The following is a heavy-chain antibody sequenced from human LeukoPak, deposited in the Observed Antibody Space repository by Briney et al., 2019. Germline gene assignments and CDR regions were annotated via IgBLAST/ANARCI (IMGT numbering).Heavy chain of an antibody. Sequence: SEPLSLTCAASGGSFSSGGYSWGGIRHPQGRGREWIGYIYHSGSTYYNPSLKSRVTISVDRSKNQFSLKLSSVTAAGTAVYYCGRGLDRYQPLQAWGQGTLVTVSS. CDR3: GRGLDRYQPLQA. J-gene: IGHJ5*02. CDR2: IYHSGST. V-gene: IGHV4-30-2*01. D-gene: IGHD2-2*01. CDR1: GGSFSSGGYS.